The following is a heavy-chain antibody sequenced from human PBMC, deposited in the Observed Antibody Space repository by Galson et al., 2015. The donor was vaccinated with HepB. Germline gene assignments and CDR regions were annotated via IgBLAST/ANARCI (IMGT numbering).Heavy chain of an antibody. CDR2: IDPSDSYT. J-gene: IGHJ2*01. CDR1: GYSFTSYW. CDR3: ARGGEVVATITRNFDL. D-gene: IGHD5-12*01. V-gene: IGHV5-10-1*01. Sequence: CKGSGYSFTSYWISWVRQMPGKGLEWMGRIDPSDSYTNYSPSFQGHVTISADKSISTAYLQWSSLKASDTAMYYCARGGEVVATITRNFDLWGRGTLVTVSS.